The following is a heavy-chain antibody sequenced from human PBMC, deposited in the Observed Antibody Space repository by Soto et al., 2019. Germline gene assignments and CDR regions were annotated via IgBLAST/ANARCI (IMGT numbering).Heavy chain of an antibody. CDR2: ISTYNGNT. J-gene: IGHJ4*02. CDR1: GYTFTSYG. V-gene: IGHV1-18*01. CDR3: ARDRMWFGESDY. Sequence: QVQLVQSGAEVKKPGASVKVSCKASGYTFTSYGITWVRQAPGQGLEWMGWISTYNGNTNYAQKFQGRVTMTTDTFTYTAYVELRSLRSDDTAVYYCARDRMWFGESDYWGQGTLVTDSS. D-gene: IGHD3-10*01.